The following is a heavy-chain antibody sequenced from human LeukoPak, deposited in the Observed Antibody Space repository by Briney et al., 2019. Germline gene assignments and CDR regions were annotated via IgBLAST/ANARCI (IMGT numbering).Heavy chain of an antibody. CDR2: IYYSGSA. CDR3: ARGALVLGDDY. V-gene: IGHV4-61*01. CDR1: GGSVSSGSYY. J-gene: IGHJ4*02. D-gene: IGHD3-16*01. Sequence: SETLSLTCTVSGGSVSSGSYYCSWIRQPPGKGLEWIGYIYYSGSANYNPSLKSRVTISVDTSKNQFSLKLSSVTAADTAVYYCARGALVLGDDYWGQGTLVTVSS.